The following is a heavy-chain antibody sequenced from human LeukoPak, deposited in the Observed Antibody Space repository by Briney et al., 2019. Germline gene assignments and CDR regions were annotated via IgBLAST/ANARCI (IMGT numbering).Heavy chain of an antibody. CDR1: GGTFSSYA. J-gene: IGHJ5*02. D-gene: IGHD6-13*01. CDR3: ARARGHIAADGPNWFDP. CDR2: ISPIFGTE. V-gene: IGHV1-69*01. Sequence: SVNVSCTASGGTFSSYAISWMRQAPGQGLEWMGGISPIFGTENYAQNFQGRVTITADESTSTAYMELSRLRSEDTAVYYCARARGHIAADGPNWFDPWGQGTMVSVSS.